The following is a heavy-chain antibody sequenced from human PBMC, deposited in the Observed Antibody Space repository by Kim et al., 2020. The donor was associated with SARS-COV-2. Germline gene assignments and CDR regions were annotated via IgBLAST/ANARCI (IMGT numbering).Heavy chain of an antibody. D-gene: IGHD6-25*01. J-gene: IGHJ4*02. V-gene: IGHV3-33*06. CDR3: AKDKESGYNTLPDY. Sequence: ADAVKGRFPISRDNSKTTLYLQMNSLRAEDTAVYYCAKDKESGYNTLPDYWGQGTLVTVSS.